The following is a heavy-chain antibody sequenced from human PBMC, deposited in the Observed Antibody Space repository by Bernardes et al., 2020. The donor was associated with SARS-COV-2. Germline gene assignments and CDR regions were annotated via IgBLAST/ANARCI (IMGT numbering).Heavy chain of an antibody. CDR1: GFSFSSYA. CDR3: AKDIFWSGYSTYNNGLDV. J-gene: IGHJ6*02. D-gene: IGHD3-3*01. V-gene: IGHV3-23*01. CDR2: ITSSGGAR. Sequence: GGSLRLSCTASGFSFSSYAMTWVRQTPGKGLEWVSSITSSGGARYYADSVQGRFTISRDSSKNTLYLEVNNLRAEDTAVYYCAKDIFWSGYSTYNNGLDVWGQGTKVTVS.